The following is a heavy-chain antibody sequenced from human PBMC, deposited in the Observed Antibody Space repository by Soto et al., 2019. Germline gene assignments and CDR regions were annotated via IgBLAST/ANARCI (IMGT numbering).Heavy chain of an antibody. D-gene: IGHD3-3*01. J-gene: IGHJ4*02. Sequence: LRLSCAASGFTFSSYAMSWVRQAPGKGLEWVSAISGSGGSTYYADSVKGRFTISRDNSKNTLYLQMNSLRAEDTAVYYCAKLYDFWSGYNGRIDFDYWGQGTLVTVSS. CDR2: ISGSGGST. CDR1: GFTFSSYA. V-gene: IGHV3-23*01. CDR3: AKLYDFWSGYNGRIDFDY.